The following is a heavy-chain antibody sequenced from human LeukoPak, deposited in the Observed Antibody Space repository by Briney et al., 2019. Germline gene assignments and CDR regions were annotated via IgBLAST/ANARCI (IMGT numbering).Heavy chain of an antibody. V-gene: IGHV3-66*01. CDR2: IYSSGDT. J-gene: IGHJ3*02. D-gene: IGHD3-3*01. CDR3: ARDYDFWSGHDDAFDI. Sequence: GGSLRLSCAASGVTVNNNYMSWVRQAPGKVPEWVSSIYSSGDTHYADSVKGRFAISRDNSKNTLYLQMNSLRAEDTAVYYCARDYDFWSGHDDAFDIWGQGTMVTVSS. CDR1: GVTVNNNY.